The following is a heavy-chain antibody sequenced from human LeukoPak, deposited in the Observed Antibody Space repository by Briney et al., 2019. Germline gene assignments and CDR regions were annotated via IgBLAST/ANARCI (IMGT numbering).Heavy chain of an antibody. J-gene: IGHJ4*02. V-gene: IGHV4-39*02. CDR1: GGSISSSSFY. D-gene: IGHD4-17*01. Sequence: PSETLSLTCTVSGGSISSSSFYWGWIRQPPGKGLEWIGSIYYSGSTYYNPSLKSRVTISVDTSKNQFSLRLSSVTAADTAVYYCARDSSGDYLGYFDYWGQGTLVTVSS. CDR2: IYYSGST. CDR3: ARDSSGDYLGYFDY.